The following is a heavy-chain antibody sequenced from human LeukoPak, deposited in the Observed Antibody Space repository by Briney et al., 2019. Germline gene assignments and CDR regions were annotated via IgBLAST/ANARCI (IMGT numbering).Heavy chain of an antibody. CDR2: INHSGST. J-gene: IGHJ6*04. CDR1: GGPFSGYY. CDR3: ARVSPYSSGWWLRGGMDV. D-gene: IGHD6-19*01. V-gene: IGHV4-34*01. Sequence: PSETLSLTCAVYGGPFSGYYWSWIRQPPGKGLEWIGEINHSGSTNYNPSLKSRVTISVDTSKNQFSLKPSSVTAADTAVYYCARVSPYSSGWWLRGGMDVWGKGTTVTVSS.